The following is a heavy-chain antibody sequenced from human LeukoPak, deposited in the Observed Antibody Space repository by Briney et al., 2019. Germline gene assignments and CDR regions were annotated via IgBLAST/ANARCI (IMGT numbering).Heavy chain of an antibody. CDR1: GFTFSSYA. V-gene: IGHV3-23*01. Sequence: PGGSLRLSCAASGFTFSSYAMSWVRQAPGKGLEWISAISGSGGSTYYAGSVKGRFTISRDNSKNTLYLQMNSLRAEDTAVYYCATALGAYSSGWYGSPGDYWGQGTLVTVSS. D-gene: IGHD6-19*01. J-gene: IGHJ4*02. CDR3: ATALGAYSSGWYGSPGDY. CDR2: ISGSGGST.